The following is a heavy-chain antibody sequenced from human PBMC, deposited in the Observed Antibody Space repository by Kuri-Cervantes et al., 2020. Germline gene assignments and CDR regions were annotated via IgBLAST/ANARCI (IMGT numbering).Heavy chain of an antibody. J-gene: IGHJ6*02. CDR3: AKSRSRSYGSSGMDV. CDR2: ISGSGGST. D-gene: IGHD6-6*01. V-gene: IGHV3-23*01. Sequence: GESLKISCAASGFTFSSYSMNWVRQAPGKGLEWVSAISGSGGSTYYADSAKGRFTISRDNSKNTLYLQMNSLRAEDTAVYYCAKSRSRSYGSSGMDVWGQGTTVTVSS. CDR1: GFTFSSYS.